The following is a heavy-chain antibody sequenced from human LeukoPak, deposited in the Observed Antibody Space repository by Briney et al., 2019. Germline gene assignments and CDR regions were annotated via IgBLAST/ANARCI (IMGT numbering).Heavy chain of an antibody. CDR2: VFTSGIISGNT. CDR3: ARGGRRVWGSYHRHTFDY. V-gene: IGHV4-4*07. Sequence: SETLSLTCTVSGGSISSYYWSWIRQPPGKGLEWIGRVFTSGIISGNTNYNPSLKSRVTISVDTSKNQFSLKLSSVTAADTAVYYCARGGRRVWGSYHRHTFDYWGQGTLVTVSS. J-gene: IGHJ4*02. D-gene: IGHD3-16*02. CDR1: GGSISSYY.